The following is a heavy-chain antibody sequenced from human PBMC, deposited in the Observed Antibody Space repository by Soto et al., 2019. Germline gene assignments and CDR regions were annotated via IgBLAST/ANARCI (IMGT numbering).Heavy chain of an antibody. D-gene: IGHD6-13*01. V-gene: IGHV3-9*01. Sequence: PGGSLRLSCAASGFTFDDYAMHWVRQAPGKGLEWVSGISWNSGSIGYADSVKGRFTISRDNAKNSLYLQMNSLRAEDTALYYCAKDAKRSIAAAGPLDYWGQGTLVTVSS. CDR1: GFTFDDYA. CDR3: AKDAKRSIAAAGPLDY. CDR2: ISWNSGSI. J-gene: IGHJ4*02.